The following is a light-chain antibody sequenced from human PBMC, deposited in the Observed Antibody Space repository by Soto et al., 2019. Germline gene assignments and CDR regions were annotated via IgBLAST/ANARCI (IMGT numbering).Light chain of an antibody. V-gene: IGKV3D-20*01. Sequence: ESVLTQSPATLSLSPGERATLSCGASQSVSSSYLAWYQQKPGLAPRLLIYDASSRATGIPDRFSGSGSGTDFTLTISRLEPADFAVYYCQQYGSSPQITLGQGTRLEIK. J-gene: IGKJ5*01. CDR1: QSVSSSY. CDR3: QQYGSSPQIT. CDR2: DAS.